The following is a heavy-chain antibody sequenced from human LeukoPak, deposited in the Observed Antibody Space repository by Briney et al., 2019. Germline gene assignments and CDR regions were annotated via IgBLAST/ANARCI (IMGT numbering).Heavy chain of an antibody. Sequence: PSETLSLTCTVSGGSISSYYWNWIRQPPGKGLEWIAYIYYSGNINYNPSLKSRVTISVDTSKNQFSLKLSSVTAADTAVYYCARDVGATPGYFDYWGQGTLVTVSS. V-gene: IGHV4-59*01. CDR3: ARDVGATPGYFDY. D-gene: IGHD1-26*01. CDR2: IYYSGNI. J-gene: IGHJ4*02. CDR1: GGSISSYY.